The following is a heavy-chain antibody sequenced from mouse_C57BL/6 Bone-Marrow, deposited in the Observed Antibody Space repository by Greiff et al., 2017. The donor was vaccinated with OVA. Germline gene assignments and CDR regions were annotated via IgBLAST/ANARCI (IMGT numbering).Heavy chain of an antibody. Sequence: QVQLQQSGAELVMPGASVKLSCKASGYTFTSYWMHWVKQRPGQGLEWIGELDPSDSYTNYNQKFKGKSTLTVDKSSSTAYMQLSSLTSEDSAVDYCARDWAYAMDYWGQGTSVTVSS. CDR1: GYTFTSYW. D-gene: IGHD4-1*01. CDR3: ARDWAYAMDY. J-gene: IGHJ4*01. V-gene: IGHV1-69*01. CDR2: LDPSDSYT.